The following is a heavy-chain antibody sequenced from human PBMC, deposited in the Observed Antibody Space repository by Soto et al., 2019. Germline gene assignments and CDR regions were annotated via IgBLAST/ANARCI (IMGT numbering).Heavy chain of an antibody. CDR2: IYYSGST. D-gene: IGHD3-22*01. Sequence: SETLSLTCTVSGGSISSSSYYWGWIRQPPGKGLEWIGSIYYSGSTYYNPSLKSRVTISVDTSKNQFSLKLSSVTAADTAVYYCARASPSPRITMIVVVITTDWYFELWGRGTLVTVSS. CDR1: GGSISSSSYY. V-gene: IGHV4-39*01. CDR3: ARASPSPRITMIVVVITTDWYFEL. J-gene: IGHJ2*01.